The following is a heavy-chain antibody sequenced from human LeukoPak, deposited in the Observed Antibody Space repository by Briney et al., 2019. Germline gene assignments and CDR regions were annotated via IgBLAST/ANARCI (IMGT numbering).Heavy chain of an antibody. Sequence: GASVKVSCKASGYTFTGYYMHWVRQAPGQGLEWMGWINPNSGGTNYAQKLQGRVTMTTDTSTSTAYMELRSLRSDDTAVYYCARDAADYGGNSDYYYYGMDVWGQGTTVTVSS. CDR2: INPNSGGT. CDR3: ARDAADYGGNSDYYYYGMDV. CDR1: GYTFTGYY. J-gene: IGHJ6*02. V-gene: IGHV1-2*02. D-gene: IGHD4-23*01.